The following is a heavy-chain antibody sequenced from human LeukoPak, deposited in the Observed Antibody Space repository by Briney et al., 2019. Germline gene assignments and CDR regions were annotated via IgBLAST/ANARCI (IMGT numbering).Heavy chain of an antibody. Sequence: GGSLRLSCAASGFTFSSYAMSWVRQAPGKGLEWVSAISGSGGSTYYADSVKGRFTISRDNSKNTLYLQMNSLRAEDTAVYYCARAGMGSYYYYGMDVWGQGTTVTVSS. V-gene: IGHV3-23*01. D-gene: IGHD5-18*01. CDR3: ARAGMGSYYYYGMDV. CDR2: ISGSGGST. J-gene: IGHJ6*02. CDR1: GFTFSSYA.